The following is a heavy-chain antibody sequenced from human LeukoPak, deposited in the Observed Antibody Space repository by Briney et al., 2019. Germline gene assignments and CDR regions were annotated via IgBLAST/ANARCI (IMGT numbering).Heavy chain of an antibody. D-gene: IGHD1-26*01. Sequence: PSETLSLTCAVYGVSFSGYYWSWIRQPPGKGLEWIGEINHSGSTNYNPSLKSRVTISVDTSKNQFSLKLSSVTAADTAVYYCARGRIVGAPSLNYWGQGTLVTVSS. CDR3: ARGRIVGAPSLNY. J-gene: IGHJ4*02. CDR1: GVSFSGYY. CDR2: INHSGST. V-gene: IGHV4-34*01.